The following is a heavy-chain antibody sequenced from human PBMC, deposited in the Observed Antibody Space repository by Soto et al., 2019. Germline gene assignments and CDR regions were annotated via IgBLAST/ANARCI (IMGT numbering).Heavy chain of an antibody. CDR3: ATVRGYYYGSGGYY. CDR1: GGSVRRDNYY. Sequence: QVQLQESGPGLVKPSETLSLTCTDSGGSVRRDNYYWSWMRQPPGKGLDWIGYIYYSGSTTYNPALKSRVTISVDTSKNQFSLKLSSVTAADPAVYYCATVRGYYYGSGGYYWGQGTLVTVSS. J-gene: IGHJ4*01. CDR2: IYYSGST. D-gene: IGHD3-10*01. V-gene: IGHV4-61*01.